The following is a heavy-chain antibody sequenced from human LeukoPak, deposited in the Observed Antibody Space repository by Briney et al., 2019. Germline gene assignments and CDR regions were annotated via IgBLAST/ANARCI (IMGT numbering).Heavy chain of an antibody. V-gene: IGHV1-2*02. Sequence: GASVKVSCKTSGYTFTGYYMHWVRQAPGQGFEWMGWISPNTGGTNYAQMFQGRVTMTRDTSISTAYMELSGLKSDDTAVYYCAKDTYYYGSGSYKGWGQGTLVTVSS. CDR2: ISPNTGGT. CDR3: AKDTYYYGSGSYKG. D-gene: IGHD3-10*01. J-gene: IGHJ4*02. CDR1: GYTFTGYY.